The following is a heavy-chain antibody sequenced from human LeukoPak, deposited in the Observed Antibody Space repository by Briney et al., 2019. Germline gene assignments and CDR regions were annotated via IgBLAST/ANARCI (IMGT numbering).Heavy chain of an antibody. CDR3: AREYGSGSYNY. Sequence: GGSLRLSCKGSGYIFTNYWIGWVRQMPGKGLQWMGVIYRGDSDTRYSPSFQGQVSISADKSSSTAYLQWSSLKASDTAMYYCAREYGSGSYNYWGQGSLVTVSS. V-gene: IGHV5-51*01. J-gene: IGHJ4*02. CDR1: GYIFTNYW. D-gene: IGHD3-10*01. CDR2: IYRGDSDT.